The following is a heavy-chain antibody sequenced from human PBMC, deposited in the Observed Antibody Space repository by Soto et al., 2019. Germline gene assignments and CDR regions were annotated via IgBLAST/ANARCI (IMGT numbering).Heavy chain of an antibody. CDR2: ISGSGGST. D-gene: IGHD6-6*01. V-gene: IGHV3-23*01. Sequence: EVQLLESGGGLVQPGGSLRLSCAASGFTFSSYAMSWVRQAPGKGLEWVSAISGSGGSTYYADSVKGRFTISRDNSKNTLYLQMNSQRAEDTDVYYCAKPARAARTASSASYWGQGTLVTVSS. CDR1: GFTFSSYA. CDR3: AKPARAARTASSASY. J-gene: IGHJ4*02.